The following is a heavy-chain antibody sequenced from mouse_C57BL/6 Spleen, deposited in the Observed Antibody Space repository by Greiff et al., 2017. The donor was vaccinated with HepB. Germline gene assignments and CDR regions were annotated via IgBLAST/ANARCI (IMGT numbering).Heavy chain of an antibody. CDR3: ARDSLYYYGSSGYFDY. J-gene: IGHJ2*01. CDR2: IYPGDGDT. Sequence: QVHVKQSGAELVKPGASVKISCKASGYAFSSYWMNWVKQRPGKGLEWIGQIYPGDGDTNYNGKFKGKATLTADKSSSTAYMQLSSLTSEDSAVYFCARDSLYYYGSSGYFDYWGQGTTLTVSS. CDR1: GYAFSSYW. V-gene: IGHV1-80*01. D-gene: IGHD1-1*01.